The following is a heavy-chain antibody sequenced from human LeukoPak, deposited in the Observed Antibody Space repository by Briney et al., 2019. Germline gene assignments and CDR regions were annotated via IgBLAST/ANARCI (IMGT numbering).Heavy chain of an antibody. CDR1: GFRLNTYA. J-gene: IGHJ4*01. CDR3: ARGNSYQYVWGSLRF. Sequence: GGSLRLSCVGSGFRLNTYAIHWVRQAPNKGLEWVAIIWYDGIKEYFADSVKGRFSVSKDNSRNTAYLQMNNLRAEDTAVYYCARGNSYQYVWGSLRFWGHGTRVTVSS. D-gene: IGHD3-16*02. CDR2: IWYDGIKE. V-gene: IGHV3-33*01.